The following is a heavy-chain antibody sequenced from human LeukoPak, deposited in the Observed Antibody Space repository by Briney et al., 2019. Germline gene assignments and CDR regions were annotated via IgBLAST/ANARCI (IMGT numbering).Heavy chain of an antibody. CDR1: GFTFSSHG. V-gene: IGHV3-23*01. D-gene: IGHD5-12*01. CDR2: ISGSGGRT. Sequence: GGSLRLSCAASGFTFSSHGMNWVRQAPGKGLEWVSGISGSGGRTYYADSVKGRFTISRDNSNRMLYLQMNGLIAEDTAIYYCAKDDDWLRFEHWGRGTPVSVSS. J-gene: IGHJ4*02. CDR3: AKDDDWLRFEH.